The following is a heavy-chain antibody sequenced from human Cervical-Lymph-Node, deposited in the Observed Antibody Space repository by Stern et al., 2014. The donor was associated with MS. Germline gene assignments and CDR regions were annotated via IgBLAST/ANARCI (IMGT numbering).Heavy chain of an antibody. CDR3: AKSLDYYDSSGYYYYFNFMDV. CDR1: EFTFSSSA. Sequence: EVQLVESGGGLVQPGGSVRLSCAVSEFTFSSSAMSWVRQAPGQGLEWVSTMSGNVGTSSYAVTAKGRFTISRATSKKTLFQQMNSLKADDTAVYYCAKSLDYYDSSGYYYYFNFMDVWGQGTTVTVSS. D-gene: IGHD3-22*01. J-gene: IGHJ6*02. CDR2: MSGNVGTS. V-gene: IGHV3-23*04.